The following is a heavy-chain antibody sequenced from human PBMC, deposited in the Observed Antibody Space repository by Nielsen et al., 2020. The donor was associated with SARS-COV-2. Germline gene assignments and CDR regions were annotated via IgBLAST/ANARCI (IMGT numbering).Heavy chain of an antibody. Sequence: SLKISCAASGFTFDDYAMHWVRQAPGKGLEWVSGISWNSGSIGYADSVKGRFTISRDNAKNSLYLQMNSLRAEGTALYYCANLEVATDYWGQGTLVTVSS. V-gene: IGHV3-9*01. D-gene: IGHD5-12*01. CDR2: ISWNSGSI. J-gene: IGHJ4*02. CDR3: ANLEVATDY. CDR1: GFTFDDYA.